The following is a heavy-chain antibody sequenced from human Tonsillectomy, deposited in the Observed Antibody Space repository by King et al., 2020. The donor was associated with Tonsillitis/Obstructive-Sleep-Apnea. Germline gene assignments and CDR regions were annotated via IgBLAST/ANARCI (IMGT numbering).Heavy chain of an antibody. D-gene: IGHD3-10*01. CDR1: GGTFSSYA. CDR2: VIPIVAIG. V-gene: IGHV1-69*09. Sequence: QLVQSGAEVKKTGSSVKVSCKASGGTFSSYAISWVRQAPGQGLEWMGRVIPIVAIGKYAQKFQGRVTISADKSTTTAYMELRNLRSEDTAVYYCAREGTGRGSWGYTWFDSWGQGTLVTVSS. J-gene: IGHJ5*01. CDR3: AREGTGRGSWGYTWFDS.